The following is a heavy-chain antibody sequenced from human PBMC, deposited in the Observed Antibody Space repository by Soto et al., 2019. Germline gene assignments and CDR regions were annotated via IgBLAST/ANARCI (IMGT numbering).Heavy chain of an antibody. CDR1: GFTFSSYS. CDR2: ISSSSSTI. D-gene: IGHD2-2*01. CDR3: ARGAGYCSSTSCSVYY. Sequence: GGSLRLSCAASGFTFSSYSMNWVRQAPGKGLEWVSYISSSSSTIYYADSVKGRFTISRDNAKNSLYLQMNSLRAEDTAVYYCARGAGYCSSTSCSVYYWGQGTLVTVSS. J-gene: IGHJ4*02. V-gene: IGHV3-48*01.